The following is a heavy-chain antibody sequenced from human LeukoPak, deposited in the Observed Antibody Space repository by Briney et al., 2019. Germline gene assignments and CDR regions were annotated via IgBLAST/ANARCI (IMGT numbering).Heavy chain of an antibody. V-gene: IGHV3-23*01. D-gene: IGHD3-10*02. CDR2: ISGSASST. CDR3: AELGITMIGGV. J-gene: IGHJ6*04. CDR1: GFTFSNYA. Sequence: GGSLRLSCAASGFTFSNYAMSWVRQAPGKGLEWVSAISGSASSTHHADSVKGRFTISRDNSKNTLYLQMNSLRADDTAVYYCAELGITMIGGVWGKGTTVTISS.